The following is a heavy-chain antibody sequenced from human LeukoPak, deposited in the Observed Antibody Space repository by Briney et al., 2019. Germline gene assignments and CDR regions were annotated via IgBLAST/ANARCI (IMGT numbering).Heavy chain of an antibody. J-gene: IGHJ5*02. D-gene: IGHD2-15*01. V-gene: IGHV3-7*01. CDR3: AREASLYCSGNDCYWAFDR. Sequence: PGGFLRLSCAASGFTFSDHWMSWVRQAPGKGLEWVANIKQDESKRYYVDSVKGRFTISRDNAKNSLYLQINSLRAEDTAVYYCAREASLYCSGNDCYWAFDRWGQGTLVTVSS. CDR2: IKQDESKR. CDR1: GFTFSDHW.